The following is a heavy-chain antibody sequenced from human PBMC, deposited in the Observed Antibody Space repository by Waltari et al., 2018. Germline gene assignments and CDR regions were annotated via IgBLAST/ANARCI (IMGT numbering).Heavy chain of an antibody. CDR1: GFTFSSYW. V-gene: IGHV3-7*01. CDR3: ARYGDDSRGYFPPKLSSVGGGYYYYGMDV. J-gene: IGHJ6*02. CDR2: IKQDGSEK. D-gene: IGHD3-22*01. Sequence: EVQLVESGGGLVQPGGSLRLSCAASGFTFSSYWMSWFRQAPGKGLEWVANIKQDGSEKYYVDSVKGRYTSSRDNGKNSLYLKMNRLRAEDTAVYYCARYGDDSRGYFPPKLSSVGGGYYYYGMDVWGQGTTVTVSS.